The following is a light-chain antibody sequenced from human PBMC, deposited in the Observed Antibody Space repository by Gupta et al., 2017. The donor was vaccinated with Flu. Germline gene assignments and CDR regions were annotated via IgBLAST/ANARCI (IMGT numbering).Light chain of an antibody. V-gene: IGKV2-30*01. CDR3: MQGTHWPWT. CDR1: QSLVYKDGDTY. CDR2: EVS. J-gene: IGKJ1*01. Sequence: VVMTQSPLSLPVTLGQPASISCRSSQSLVYKDGDTYLNWFQQRPGQSPRRLVYEVSKRDSGVPDRFSGSGSGTDFTLRISRVEAEDVGVYYCMQGTHWPWTFGQGTKVEIK.